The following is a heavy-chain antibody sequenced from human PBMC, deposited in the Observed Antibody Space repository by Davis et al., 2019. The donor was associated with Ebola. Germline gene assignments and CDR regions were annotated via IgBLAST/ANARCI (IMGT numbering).Heavy chain of an antibody. CDR3: GKGRIEMATATVDAFDI. D-gene: IGHD5-24*01. Sequence: SLKISCVASGFTFHDYAMHWVRQAPGKGLEWVSGVSWNSGNIAYADSVKGRFTISRDNANNSLYLQMNTLRREDTALYYCGKGRIEMATATVDAFDIWGQGTMVTVSS. J-gene: IGHJ3*02. CDR1: GFTFHDYA. V-gene: IGHV3-9*01. CDR2: VSWNSGNI.